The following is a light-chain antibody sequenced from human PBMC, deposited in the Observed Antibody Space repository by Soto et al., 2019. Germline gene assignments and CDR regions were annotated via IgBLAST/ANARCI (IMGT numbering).Light chain of an antibody. CDR1: QTISSW. CDR3: QHYNSYSEA. J-gene: IGKJ1*01. V-gene: IGKV1-5*03. Sequence: DIQMTQSPSTLSGSVEDRVTITCRASQTISSWLAWYQQKPVKAPKLLIYKASTLKSGVTSRLSGSGSGTEFTLTISSLQPDDFATYYCQHYNSYSEAFGPGTEVDIK. CDR2: KAS.